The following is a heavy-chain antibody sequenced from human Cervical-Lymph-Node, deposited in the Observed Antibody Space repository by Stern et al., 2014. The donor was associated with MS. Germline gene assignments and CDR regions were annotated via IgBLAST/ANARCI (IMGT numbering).Heavy chain of an antibody. D-gene: IGHD2-8*01. CDR1: GYNFSRYW. CDR2: IDEYGGLT. J-gene: IGHJ4*02. Sequence: EVQRVESGGGLVQPGGSLRLSCEASGYNFSRYWMHWVRQVPGKGLVWVSRIDEYGGLTDYAESVRGRFTISRDNARDTLYLQMDNLRVEDTALYYCIRDLAGVASYWGQGALVTVSS. CDR3: IRDLAGVASY. V-gene: IGHV3-74*02.